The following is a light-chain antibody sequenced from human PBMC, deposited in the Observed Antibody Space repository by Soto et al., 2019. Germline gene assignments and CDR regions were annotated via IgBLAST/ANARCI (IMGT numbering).Light chain of an antibody. CDR2: EAS. Sequence: EIVLTQSPGTLSWSPGERATLSCRASQSVSSYLAWYQQKPGQSPRLLIYEASNRANGIPSRFSGSGSGTDITLTISSLEPEDFAVYYCQQRSNWRWLTFGGGTKVDIK. V-gene: IGKV3-11*01. CDR1: QSVSSY. CDR3: QQRSNWRWLT. J-gene: IGKJ4*01.